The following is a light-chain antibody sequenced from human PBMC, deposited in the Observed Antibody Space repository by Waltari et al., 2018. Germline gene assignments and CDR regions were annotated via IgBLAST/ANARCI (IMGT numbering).Light chain of an antibody. CDR1: SGSIASNS. CDR3: QSYDSNKAWV. J-gene: IGLJ3*02. V-gene: IGLV6-57*01. Sequence: NFMLTQPHSVSESPGRTVTISCTRSSGSIASNSVPWYQQRPGSSPTTVIFEDNHRPSGVPDRFSGSIDSASNSASLTISGLRSEDEADYYCQSYDSNKAWVLGGGTKLTVL. CDR2: EDN.